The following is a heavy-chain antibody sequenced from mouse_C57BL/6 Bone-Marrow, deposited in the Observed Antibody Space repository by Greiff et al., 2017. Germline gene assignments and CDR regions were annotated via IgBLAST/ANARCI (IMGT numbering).Heavy chain of an antibody. D-gene: IGHD2-5*01. V-gene: IGHV5-6*02. CDR3: ARRYSNPFAY. CDR2: ISSGGSYT. J-gene: IGHJ3*01. CDR1: GFTFSSYG. Sequence: DVMLVESGGDLVKPGGSLKLSCAASGFTFSSYGMSWVRQTPDKRLEWVATISSGGSYTYYPDSVKGRFTISRDNAKNTLYLQMSSLKSEDTAMYYCARRYSNPFAYWGQGTLVTVSA.